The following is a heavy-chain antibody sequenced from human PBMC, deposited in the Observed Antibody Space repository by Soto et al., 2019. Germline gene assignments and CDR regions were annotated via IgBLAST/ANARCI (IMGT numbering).Heavy chain of an antibody. V-gene: IGHV5-51*03. CDR2: MYPGDSDT. CDR1: GYRFTSYW. CDR3: ARGIEMSRIGWFDP. D-gene: IGHD2-21*01. J-gene: IGHJ5*02. Sequence: GESLKISCKGSGYRFTSYWIGWVRQMPGKGLEWMGIMYPGDSDTRYRPSLQGQVTISADKSISTACLQWSSLKASDTAIYYCARGIEMSRIGWFDPWGQGTLVTVSS.